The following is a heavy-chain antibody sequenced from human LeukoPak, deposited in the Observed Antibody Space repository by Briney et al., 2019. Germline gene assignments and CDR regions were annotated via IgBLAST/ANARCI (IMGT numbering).Heavy chain of an antibody. CDR2: TSAYNGNT. CDR3: ARDRTYYYDSSGQDAFDI. Sequence: ASVKVSCKASGYTFTNYGVSWLRQAPGQGLEWMGWTSAYNGNTNYVQKLQDGVTMTTDTSTSTAYMELRSLRSDDTAVYYCARDRTYYYDSSGQDAFDIWGQGTRVTVSS. CDR1: GYTFTNYG. V-gene: IGHV1-18*01. J-gene: IGHJ3*02. D-gene: IGHD3-22*01.